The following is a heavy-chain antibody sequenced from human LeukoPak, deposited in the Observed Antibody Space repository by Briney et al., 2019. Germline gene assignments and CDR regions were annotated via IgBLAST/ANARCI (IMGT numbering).Heavy chain of an antibody. CDR3: AKDQTAFGIAAAGSLIGY. D-gene: IGHD6-13*01. Sequence: PGRSLRLSCAASGFTFSSYGVHWVRQAPGKGLEWVAVIWYDGSDKYYADSAKGRFTISRDNSRNTLYLQMNSLRAEDTAVYYCAKDQTAFGIAAAGSLIGYWGQGTLVTVSS. J-gene: IGHJ4*02. V-gene: IGHV3-33*06. CDR2: IWYDGSDK. CDR1: GFTFSSYG.